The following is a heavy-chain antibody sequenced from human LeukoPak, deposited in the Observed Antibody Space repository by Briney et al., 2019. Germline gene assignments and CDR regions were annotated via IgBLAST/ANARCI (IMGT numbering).Heavy chain of an antibody. CDR3: ARGAYYYED. CDR1: GFTFSSHS. J-gene: IGHJ4*02. V-gene: IGHV3-48*01. CDR2: ISSSSSTI. Sequence: GGSLRLSCVASGFTFSSHSMNWVRQAPGKGLEWVSYISSSSSTIYYADSVKGRFTISRDNAKNSLYLQMNSLRAEDTAVYYCARGAYYYEDWGQGTPVTVSS. D-gene: IGHD3-22*01.